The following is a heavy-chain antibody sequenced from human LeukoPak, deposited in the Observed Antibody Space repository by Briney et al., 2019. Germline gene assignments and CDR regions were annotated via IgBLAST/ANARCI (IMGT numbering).Heavy chain of an antibody. D-gene: IGHD3-9*01. V-gene: IGHV4-39*02. CDR1: GDSVSTINSY. J-gene: IGHJ4*02. Sequence: PSETLSLTCTVSGDSVSTINSYWGWIRQPPGKGLEWIGNVYYSGRANYSPSLRSRVTMSVDTSKNRFSLKMTSVTAADTAVYFCARLRKGRYFDYFFESWRQGALVTVSS. CDR3: ARLRKGRYFDYFFES. CDR2: VYYSGRA.